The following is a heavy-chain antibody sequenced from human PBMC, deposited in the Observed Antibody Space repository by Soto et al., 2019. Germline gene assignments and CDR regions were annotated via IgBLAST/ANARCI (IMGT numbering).Heavy chain of an antibody. J-gene: IGHJ4*02. CDR3: AKVSVAAEYAATSALDL. V-gene: IGHV3-23*01. CDR2: VDGSGGDT. CDR1: GFTFGSHA. Sequence: GGSLRLSCAASGFTFGSHAMGWLGQAPGTGPEWVAFVDGSGGDTSYADSVKGRFTISRDNSDNSLYLHMNSLRAEDTGRYFCAKVSVAAEYAATSALDLWGQGPLGTGPS. D-gene: IGHD2-8*01.